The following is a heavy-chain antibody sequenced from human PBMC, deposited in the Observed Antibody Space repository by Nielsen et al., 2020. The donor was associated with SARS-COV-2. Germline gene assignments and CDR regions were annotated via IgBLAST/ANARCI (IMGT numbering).Heavy chain of an antibody. Sequence: GGSLRLSCAASGFTFSSYWMHWVRQAPGKGLVWVSRINSDGSSTSYADSVKGRFTISRDNAKNTLYLQMNSLRAEDTAVYYCASLPTGSAVAGTYAFDIWGQGTMVTVSS. J-gene: IGHJ3*02. D-gene: IGHD6-19*01. CDR3: ASLPTGSAVAGTYAFDI. CDR2: INSDGSST. V-gene: IGHV3-74*01. CDR1: GFTFSSYW.